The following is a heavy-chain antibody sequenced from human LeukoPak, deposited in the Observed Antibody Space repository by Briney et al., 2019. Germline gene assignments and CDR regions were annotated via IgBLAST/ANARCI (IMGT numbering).Heavy chain of an antibody. D-gene: IGHD6-13*01. CDR3: ARPDEQQLVRDAFDI. V-gene: IGHV3-21*01. Sequence: GGSLRLSCAASGFTFSSYSMNWVRQAPGKGLEWVSSISSSSSYIYYADSVKGRFTISRDNAKNSLYLQMNSLRAEDTAVYYCARPDEQQLVRDAFDIWGQGTMVTVSS. J-gene: IGHJ3*02. CDR1: GFTFSSYS. CDR2: ISSSSSYI.